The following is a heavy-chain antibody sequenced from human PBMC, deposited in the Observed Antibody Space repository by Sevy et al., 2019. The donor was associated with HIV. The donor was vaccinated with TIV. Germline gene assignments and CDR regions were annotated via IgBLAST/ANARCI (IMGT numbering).Heavy chain of an antibody. CDR2: IWHDGSNK. CDR1: GFTFNFHG. CDR3: ARETDNSAWWLDP. V-gene: IGHV3-30*02. Sequence: GESLKISCAASGFTFNFHGMHWVRQAPGKGLEWVAFIWHDGSNKYMADSVKGRFTISRDNSKNTLFLQMNSLTVEDTAVHYCARETDNSAWWLDPWGQGTLVTVSS. D-gene: IGHD4-4*01. J-gene: IGHJ5*02.